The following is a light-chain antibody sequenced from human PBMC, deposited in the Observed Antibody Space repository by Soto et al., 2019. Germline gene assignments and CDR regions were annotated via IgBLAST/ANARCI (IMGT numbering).Light chain of an antibody. Sequence: DVVMTQSPLSLPVTLGQPASISCRSSQSPKYSDGNTYLSWFQQRPGQSPRRLLYKVSDRDSGVPDRLSGSGSGPDVTLTISRVEAEDVGFYYCIQGLYWPYTFGQGTKLEIK. CDR1: QSPKYSDGNTY. V-gene: IGKV2-30*01. CDR3: IQGLYWPYT. J-gene: IGKJ2*01. CDR2: KVS.